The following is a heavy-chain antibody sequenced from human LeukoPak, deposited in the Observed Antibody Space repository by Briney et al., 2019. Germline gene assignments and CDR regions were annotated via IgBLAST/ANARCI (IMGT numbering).Heavy chain of an antibody. J-gene: IGHJ5*02. V-gene: IGHV4-59*01. CDR3: AREGQARRLGFDP. D-gene: IGHD6-19*01. CDR2: IYYSGRT. Sequence: SETLSLTCTVSGGSISNYYWSWIRQTPGKGLEWIAYIYYSGRTNYNPSLKSRVTISVDTSKNQFSLKLSSVTAADTAVYYCAREGQARRLGFDPWGQGTLVTVSS. CDR1: GGSISNYY.